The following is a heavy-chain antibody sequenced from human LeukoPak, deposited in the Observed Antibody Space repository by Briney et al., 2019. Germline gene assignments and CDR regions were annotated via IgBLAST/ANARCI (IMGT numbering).Heavy chain of an antibody. Sequence: ASETLSLTCSVPGGSISSYYWSWIRQPPGEGLEWIGYIYYSGSTNYNPSLKSRITISVDTSKNQFSLKLSSVTAADTAVYYCARHSPYYDFWSGQETHYMDVWGKGTTVAVSS. J-gene: IGHJ6*03. CDR3: ARHSPYYDFWSGQETHYMDV. CDR1: GGSISSYY. D-gene: IGHD3-3*01. V-gene: IGHV4-59*08. CDR2: IYYSGST.